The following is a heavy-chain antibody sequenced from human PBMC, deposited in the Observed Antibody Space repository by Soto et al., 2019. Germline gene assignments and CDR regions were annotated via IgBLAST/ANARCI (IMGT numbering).Heavy chain of an antibody. Sequence: GSLRLSCAASGFTFSSYSMNWVRQAPGKGLEWVSSISSSSSYIYYADSVKGRFTISRDNAKNSLYLQMNSLRAEDTAVYYCARDLPMEYYYDSSGLSPDAFDIWGQGTMVTVSS. CDR3: ARDLPMEYYYDSSGLSPDAFDI. V-gene: IGHV3-21*01. J-gene: IGHJ3*02. D-gene: IGHD3-22*01. CDR1: GFTFSSYS. CDR2: ISSSSSYI.